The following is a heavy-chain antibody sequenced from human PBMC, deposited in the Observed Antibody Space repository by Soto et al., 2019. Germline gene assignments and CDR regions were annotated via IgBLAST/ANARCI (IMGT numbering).Heavy chain of an antibody. CDR3: ARGLYNSGDYTECFDY. J-gene: IGHJ4*02. D-gene: IGHD5-12*01. CDR1: GFEFSAYW. CDR2: IKKDGIEK. V-gene: IGHV3-7*01. Sequence: EVQLVESGGGLVQPGGSLRLSCAASGFEFSAYWMTWVRQAPGKGLEWVANIKKDGIEKYYGDSVRGRFSVFRDNAKNAAYLQMNRLKGEDTGVYFCARGLYNSGDYTECFDYWGQGAWVTVSS.